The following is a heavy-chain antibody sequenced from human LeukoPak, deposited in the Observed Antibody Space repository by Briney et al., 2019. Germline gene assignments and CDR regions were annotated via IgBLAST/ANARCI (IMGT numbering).Heavy chain of an antibody. CDR2: INSDGRRT. CDR1: GFTFSTYW. J-gene: IGHJ4*02. CDR3: ATSREYRGYHYSY. V-gene: IGHV3-74*01. Sequence: GGTLRLSCAASGFTFSTYWMHWVRQAPGKGLVWVSRINSDGRRTSYADSVKGRFTISRDNAKNTLDLQMNSLIAEDTAVYYCATSREYRGYHYSYWGQGTLVTV. D-gene: IGHD5-12*01.